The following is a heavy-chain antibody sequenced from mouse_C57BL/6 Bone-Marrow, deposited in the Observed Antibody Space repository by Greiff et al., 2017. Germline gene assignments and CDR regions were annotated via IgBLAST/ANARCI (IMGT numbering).Heavy chain of an antibody. J-gene: IGHJ4*01. V-gene: IGHV1-42*01. CDR3: AGIYYDYARDY. D-gene: IGHD2-1*01. Sequence: VQLKESGPELVKPGASVKISCKASGYSFTGYYMNWVKQSPEKSLEWIGEINPSTGGTTYNQKFKAKATLTVDKSSSTAYMQLKSLTSEDSAVYYCAGIYYDYARDYWGEGTSVTVAS. CDR2: INPSTGGT. CDR1: GYSFTGYY.